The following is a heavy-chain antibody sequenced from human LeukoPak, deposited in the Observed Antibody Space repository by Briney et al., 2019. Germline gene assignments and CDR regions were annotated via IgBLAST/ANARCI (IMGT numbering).Heavy chain of an antibody. CDR1: GYSISSGYY. V-gene: IGHV4-38-2*01. CDR3: ASVSGSYYRPPRDY. J-gene: IGHJ4*02. Sequence: SETLSLTCAVSGYSISSGYYWGWIRQPPGKGLEWIGEINHSGSTNYNPSLKSRVTISVDTSKNQFSLKLSSVTAADTAVYYCASVSGSYYRPPRDYWGQGTLVTVSS. D-gene: IGHD3-10*01. CDR2: INHSGST.